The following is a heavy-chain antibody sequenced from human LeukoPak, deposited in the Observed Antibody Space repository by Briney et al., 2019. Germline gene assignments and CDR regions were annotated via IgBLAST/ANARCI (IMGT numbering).Heavy chain of an antibody. Sequence: SETLSLTCAVYGGSFSGYYWNWIRQPPGKGLEFIGYIYYSGSTNYNPSLKSRVTISVDTSKNQFSLKLSSVTAADTAVYYCARLETVAGTGYYFDYWGQGTLVTVSS. V-gene: IGHV4-59*08. CDR1: GGSFSGYY. CDR2: IYYSGST. D-gene: IGHD6-19*01. CDR3: ARLETVAGTGYYFDY. J-gene: IGHJ4*02.